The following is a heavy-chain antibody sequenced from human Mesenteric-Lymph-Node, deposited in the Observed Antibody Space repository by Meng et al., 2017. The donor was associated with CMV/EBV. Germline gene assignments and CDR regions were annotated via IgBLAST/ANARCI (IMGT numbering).Heavy chain of an antibody. CDR3: ARDRGGLGYCSTTSCYLGFDY. V-gene: IGHV3-23*01. CDR2: ISSSGDST. D-gene: IGHD2-2*01. CDR1: GFTFGNYA. Sequence: GGSLRLSCAASGFTFGNYAMSWVRQAPGKGLECVSTISSSGDSTYYADSVKGRFTISRDNSKNTLYLQMNSLRAEDTAVYYCARDRGGLGYCSTTSCYLGFDYWGQGTLVTVSS. J-gene: IGHJ4*02.